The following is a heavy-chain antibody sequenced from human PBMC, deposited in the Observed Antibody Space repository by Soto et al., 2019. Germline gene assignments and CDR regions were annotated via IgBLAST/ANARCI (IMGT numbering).Heavy chain of an antibody. CDR1: GFTFSSYA. D-gene: IGHD1-26*01. J-gene: IGHJ4*02. V-gene: IGHV3-23*01. CDR2: ISGSGGST. CDR3: AKMGSEWELPYYFDY. Sequence: GGSLRLSCAASGFTFSSYAMSWVRQAPGKGLEWVSAISGSGGSTYYADSVKGRFTISRDNSKNTLYLQMNSLRAEDTAVYYCAKMGSEWELPYYFDYWGQGTLVTVSS.